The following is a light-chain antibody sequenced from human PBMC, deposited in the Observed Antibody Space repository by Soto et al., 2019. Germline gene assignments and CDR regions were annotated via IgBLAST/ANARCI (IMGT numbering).Light chain of an antibody. CDR2: GNS. CDR3: QSYDSSLSVV. J-gene: IGLJ1*01. CDR1: SSNIGAGYD. V-gene: IGLV1-40*01. Sequence: QSLLTQPPSVSGAPGQRVTISCPGSSSNIGAGYDVHWYQQLPGTAPKLLIYGNSNRPSGVPDRFSGSKSGTSASLAITGLQAEDEADYYCQSYDSSLSVVFGTGTKVTVL.